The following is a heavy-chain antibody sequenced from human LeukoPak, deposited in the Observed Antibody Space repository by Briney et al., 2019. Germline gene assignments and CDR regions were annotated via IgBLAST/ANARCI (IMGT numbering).Heavy chain of an antibody. V-gene: IGHV3-21*01. J-gene: IGHJ4*02. CDR3: VRLSEMLRGPEVIYYFEH. D-gene: IGHD3-10*01. CDR2: ISSGSSYI. CDR1: GFAFSLSGFAFRNYT. Sequence: GGSLRLSCAASGFAFSLSGFAFRNYTMHWVRQAPGKGLEWVSTISSGSSYIYYAGSVKGRFSISRDNAKNSLYLQMNSLRAEDTAVYYCVRLSEMLRGPEVIYYFEHWGQGTLVTVSS.